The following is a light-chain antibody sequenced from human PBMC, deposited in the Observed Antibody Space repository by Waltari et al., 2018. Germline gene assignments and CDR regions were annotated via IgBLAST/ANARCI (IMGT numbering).Light chain of an antibody. CDR3: ATWDESLNGV. V-gene: IGLV1-51*02. CDR1: TSNIGSNY. J-gene: IGLJ1*01. CDR2: ENK. Sequence: QSVLTQPPSVSAAPGQKVTISCSGSTSNIGSNYVSWYQHLPGTVPKLLIYENKGRPPGIPDRFSGSKSGTSATLDIAGLQTGDEGEYYCATWDESLNGVFGPGTKVTVL.